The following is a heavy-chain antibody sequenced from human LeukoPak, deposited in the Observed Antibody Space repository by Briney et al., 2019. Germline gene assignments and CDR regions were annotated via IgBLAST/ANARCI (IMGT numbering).Heavy chain of an antibody. Sequence: GASVKVSCKASGYTFTGYYMHWVRQAPGQGLEWMGWINPNSGGTNYAQKFQGRVTMTRDTSISTAYMELSRLRSDDTAVYYCVRAGGYDWRPFDYWGQGTLVTVSS. CDR2: INPNSGGT. CDR3: VRAGGYDWRPFDY. J-gene: IGHJ4*02. V-gene: IGHV1-2*02. D-gene: IGHD5-12*01. CDR1: GYTFTGYY.